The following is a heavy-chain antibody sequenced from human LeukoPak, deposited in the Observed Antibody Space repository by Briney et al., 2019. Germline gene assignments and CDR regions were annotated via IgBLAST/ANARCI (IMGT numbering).Heavy chain of an antibody. J-gene: IGHJ6*02. CDR2: IIPIFGTA. D-gene: IGHD4-17*01. CDR3: AGGLSDYGYYYHYYGMDV. Sequence: SVKVSCKASGGTFSSYAISWVRQAPGQGLEWMGGIIPIFGTANYAQKFQGRVTITADESTNTAHMELSSLRSEDTAVYYCAGGLSDYGYYYHYYGMDVWGQGTTVTVSS. CDR1: GGTFSSYA. V-gene: IGHV1-69*13.